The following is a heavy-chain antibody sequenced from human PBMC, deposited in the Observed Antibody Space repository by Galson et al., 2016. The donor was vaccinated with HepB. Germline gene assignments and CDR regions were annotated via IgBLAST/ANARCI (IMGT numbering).Heavy chain of an antibody. CDR1: GSSFSTFA. J-gene: IGHJ6*02. D-gene: IGHD1-7*01. Sequence: SLRLSCAASGSSFSTFAMSWVRQAPGKGLEWISGITGTGGGTYYADSVKGRFTISRDTSKNTLFLQLSSLRAEDTAVYYCAKDHTGSTVGWSDGMDVWGQGTRVTVSS. CDR3: AKDHTGSTVGWSDGMDV. CDR2: ITGTGGGT. V-gene: IGHV3-23*01.